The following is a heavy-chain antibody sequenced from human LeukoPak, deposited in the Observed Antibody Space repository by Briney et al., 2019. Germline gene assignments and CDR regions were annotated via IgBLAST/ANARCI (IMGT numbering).Heavy chain of an antibody. J-gene: IGHJ5*02. V-gene: IGHV4-39*02. CDR3: ARSPKMITMVRGVTSWFDP. D-gene: IGHD3-10*01. CDR1: GGSISSSNYY. Sequence: PSETLSLTCTVSGGSISSSNYYWGWIRQPPGKGLEWIASIHYSETTYYNPSLKSRVTISVDTSKNHFSLKLSSVTAADTAVYYCARSPKMITMVRGVTSWFDPWGQGTLVTVSS. CDR2: IHYSETT.